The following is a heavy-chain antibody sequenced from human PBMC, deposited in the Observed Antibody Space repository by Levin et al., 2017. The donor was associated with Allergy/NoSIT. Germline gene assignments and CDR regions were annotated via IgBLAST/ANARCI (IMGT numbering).Heavy chain of an antibody. CDR2: IHNSGNT. D-gene: IGHD6-13*01. J-gene: IGHJ4*02. CDR1: GGSISSYY. CDR3: ARGRYSASWYSTELDY. Sequence: SETLSLTCTVSGGSISSYYWTWIRQPPGKGLEWIGYIHNSGNTNYNPSLKSRVTISVDTSKNQFSLNLNYVTAADTAVYYCARGRYSASWYSTELDYWGQGTLVTVSS. V-gene: IGHV4-59*01.